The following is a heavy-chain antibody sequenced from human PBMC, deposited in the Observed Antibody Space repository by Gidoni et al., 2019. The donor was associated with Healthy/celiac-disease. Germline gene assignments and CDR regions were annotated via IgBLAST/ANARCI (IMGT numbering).Heavy chain of an antibody. CDR1: GFPFSSYG. V-gene: IGHV3-33*01. D-gene: IGHD2-15*01. Sequence: QVQLVESGGGVVQPGRSLRLSCAASGFPFSSYGMHWGRQAPGKGLEWVAVIWYDGSNKYYADSVKGRFTISRDNSKNTLYLQMNSLRAEDTAVYYCARVLLLRGYYYYGMDVWGQGTTVTVSS. CDR3: ARVLLLRGYYYYGMDV. CDR2: IWYDGSNK. J-gene: IGHJ6*02.